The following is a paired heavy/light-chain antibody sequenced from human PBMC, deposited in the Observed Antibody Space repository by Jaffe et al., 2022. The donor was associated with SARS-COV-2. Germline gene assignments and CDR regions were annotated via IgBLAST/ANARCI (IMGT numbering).Heavy chain of an antibody. CDR1: GFTFSSYE. J-gene: IGHJ4*02. Sequence: EVLLVESGGGLVQPGGSLRLSCAASGFTFSSYEMNWVRQAPGKGLEWVSYISSSGGTIFYADSMKGRFTISRDNAKNSLYLQMNSLRAEDTAVYYCARGTRGPRTLAVHDYWGQGTLITVSS. V-gene: IGHV3-48*03. D-gene: IGHD6-19*01. CDR3: ARGTRGPRTLAVHDY. CDR2: ISSSGGTI.
Light chain of an antibody. V-gene: IGLV1-51*01. CDR1: SSNIENTY. Sequence: QSVLTQPPSVSAAPGQKVTISCSGSSSNIENTYISWYQHLPGTAPKLLIYDNNERPSGIPDRFSGSKSGTSATLGITGLQTGDEADYYCGTWDSSLSAWVFGGGTKLTVL. CDR3: GTWDSSLSAWV. CDR2: DNN. J-gene: IGLJ3*02.